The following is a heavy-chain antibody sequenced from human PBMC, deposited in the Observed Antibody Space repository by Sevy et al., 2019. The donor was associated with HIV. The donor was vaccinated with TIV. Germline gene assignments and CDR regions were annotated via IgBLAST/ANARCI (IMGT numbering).Heavy chain of an antibody. D-gene: IGHD5-12*01. J-gene: IGHJ5*02. CDR1: RFTFSSYA. V-gene: IGHV3-23*01. CDR3: AKHKRYSGYDFWFDP. CDR2: ISGSGGST. Sequence: GGSLRLSCAASRFTFSSYAMSWVRQAPGKGLEWVSAISGSGGSTYYADSVKGRFTISRDNSKNTLYLQMNSLRADDTAVYYCAKHKRYSGYDFWFDPWGQGTLVTVSS.